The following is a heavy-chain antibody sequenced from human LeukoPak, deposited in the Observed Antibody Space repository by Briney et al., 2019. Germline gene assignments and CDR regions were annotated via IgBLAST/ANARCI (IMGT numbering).Heavy chain of an antibody. D-gene: IGHD3-3*01. CDR3: ATWGSIFGVTYFDY. J-gene: IGHJ4*02. CDR2: IKEDGSDK. CDR1: GFTFTHFW. Sequence: GGSLRLSCAASGFTFTHFWMSWVRQAPGKGLEWVATIKEDGSDKHYVDSVKGRFTIARDNAKNSLYLQMNTLRAEGAAVYYCATWGSIFGVTYFDYWGQGTLVTVSS. V-gene: IGHV3-7*01.